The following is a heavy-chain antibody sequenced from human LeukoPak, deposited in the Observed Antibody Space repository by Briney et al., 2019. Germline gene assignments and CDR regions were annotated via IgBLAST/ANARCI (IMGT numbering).Heavy chain of an antibody. V-gene: IGHV3-30-3*01. CDR2: ISYDGSNK. CDR3: ARENTAGTWGSFDY. D-gene: IGHD6-19*01. CDR1: RFTFSSYA. J-gene: IGHJ4*02. Sequence: PGRSLRLSCAASRFTFSSYAMHWVRQAPGKGLEWVAVISYDGSNKYYAGSVKGRFTISRDNSKNTLYLQMNSLRAEDTAVYYCARENTAGTWGSFDYWGQGTLVTVSS.